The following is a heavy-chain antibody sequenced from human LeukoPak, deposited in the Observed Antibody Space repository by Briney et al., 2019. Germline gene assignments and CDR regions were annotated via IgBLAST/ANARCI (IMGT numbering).Heavy chain of an antibody. Sequence: GESLKISCKGSGYSFTSYRIGWVRQMPGKGLEWMGSIYPGDSGTRYSPSFQGQVTISTDKSISTAYLQWSSLKASDTAMYYCARHLQSIAAAGIPSRLYYYGMDVWGQGTTVTVSS. CDR2: IYPGDSGT. J-gene: IGHJ6*02. CDR3: ARHLQSIAAAGIPSRLYYYGMDV. D-gene: IGHD6-13*01. V-gene: IGHV5-51*01. CDR1: GYSFTSYR.